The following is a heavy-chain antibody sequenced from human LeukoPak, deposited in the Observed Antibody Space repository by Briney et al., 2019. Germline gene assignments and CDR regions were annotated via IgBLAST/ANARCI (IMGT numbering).Heavy chain of an antibody. D-gene: IGHD5-24*01. Sequence: SETLSLTCTVSGGTISSYYGSWIRQPPGKGLEWIGYIYYSGSTNYNPSLKSRVTISVDTSKNQFSLKLSSVTAADTAVYYCARVRRAGYPSWGQGTLVTVSS. V-gene: IGHV4-59*01. CDR1: GGTISSYY. J-gene: IGHJ4*02. CDR2: IYYSGST. CDR3: ARVRRAGYPS.